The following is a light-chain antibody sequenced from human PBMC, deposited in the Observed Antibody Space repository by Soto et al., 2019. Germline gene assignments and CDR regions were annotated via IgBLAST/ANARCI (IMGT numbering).Light chain of an antibody. CDR2: ITN. CDR3: AAWDDSLNALV. Sequence: QSVLTQPSSASGTPGQRVTIPCSGRSANIGSNTVNWYQQLPGTALKLLIYITNQRPSGVADRFSGSNSGASASLAISGLQYEDEADYYCAAWDDSLNALVFGGGTKLTVL. V-gene: IGLV1-44*01. CDR1: SANIGSNT. J-gene: IGLJ3*02.